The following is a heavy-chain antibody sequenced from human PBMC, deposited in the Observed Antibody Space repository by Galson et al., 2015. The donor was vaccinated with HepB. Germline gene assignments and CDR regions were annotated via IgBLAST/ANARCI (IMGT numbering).Heavy chain of an antibody. CDR1: GFTFSSYA. CDR2: ISYDGSNK. V-gene: IGHV3-30*04. J-gene: IGHJ6*02. Sequence: LRLSCAASGFTFSSYAFHWVRQAPGKGLEWVAVISYDGSNKNYADSVKGRFTISRDESRNTLHLQMNSLRAEDTAIYYCARDKDPSRSWVDGLIYYGLAVWGQGTTVTVSS. D-gene: IGHD6-13*01. CDR3: ARDKDPSRSWVDGLIYYGLAV.